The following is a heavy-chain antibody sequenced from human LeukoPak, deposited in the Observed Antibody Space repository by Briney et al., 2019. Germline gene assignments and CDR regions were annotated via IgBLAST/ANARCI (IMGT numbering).Heavy chain of an antibody. D-gene: IGHD4-17*01. J-gene: IGHJ4*02. CDR1: GGSFSGYY. CDR2: INHSGST. CDR3: ARADDYGDTDYFDY. V-gene: IGHV4-34*01. Sequence: SETLSLTCAVYGGSFSGYYWSWIRQPPGKGLEWIGEINHSGSTNYNPSLKSRVTISVDTSKNQFSLKLSSVTAADTAVYYCARADDYGDTDYFDYWGQGTLVTVSS.